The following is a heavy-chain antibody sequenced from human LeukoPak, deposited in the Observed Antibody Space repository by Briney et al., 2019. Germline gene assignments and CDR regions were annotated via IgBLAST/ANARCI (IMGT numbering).Heavy chain of an antibody. V-gene: IGHV3-23*01. CDR2: LSGSGGTT. J-gene: IGHJ4*02. CDR3: AKLAWGVSGSYAPFDS. D-gene: IGHD3-16*01. Sequence: GGSLRLSCAASGFTFSSYAMSWVRQAPGKGLEWVSVLSGSGGTTKYADSVKGRFTISRDNSKNTLYLQMNSLRAEDTAVYYCAKLAWGVSGSYAPFDSWGQGTLVTVSS. CDR1: GFTFSSYA.